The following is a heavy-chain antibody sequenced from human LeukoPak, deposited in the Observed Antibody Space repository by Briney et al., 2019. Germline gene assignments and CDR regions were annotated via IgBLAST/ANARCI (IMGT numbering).Heavy chain of an antibody. CDR3: AKDRRGPSTGWRLFLDY. CDR2: ISGSGTNT. CDR1: GFTFSSYA. V-gene: IGHV3-23*01. D-gene: IGHD6-19*01. J-gene: IGHJ4*02. Sequence: GGSLRLSCAASGFTFSSYAVSWVRQAPGQGMEWDSAISGSGTNTYYADSVKGRFTISRDNSKNTLYLQMNSLRADDTAVYYCAKDRRGPSTGWRLFLDYWGQGTLVTVSS.